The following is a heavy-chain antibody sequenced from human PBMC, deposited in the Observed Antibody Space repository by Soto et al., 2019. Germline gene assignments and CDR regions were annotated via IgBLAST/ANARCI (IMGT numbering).Heavy chain of an antibody. J-gene: IGHJ4*02. V-gene: IGHV3-30*18. D-gene: IGHD6-13*01. CDR3: AKRMTAVQYFDY. CDR1: GFTFSSFG. CDR2: ISYDGNTK. Sequence: QVQLVESGGGVVQPGRSLRLSCAASGFTFSSFGMHWVRQAPGKGLEWVALISYDGNTKYYADSVKGRFTISRDNSKDTLYLQMNSRRAEDTAVYYCAKRMTAVQYFDYWGQGTLVSFSS.